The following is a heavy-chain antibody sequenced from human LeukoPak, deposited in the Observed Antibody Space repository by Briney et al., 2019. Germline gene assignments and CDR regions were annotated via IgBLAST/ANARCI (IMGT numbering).Heavy chain of an antibody. V-gene: IGHV3-53*01. D-gene: IGHD6-6*01. Sequence: LTGGSLRLSCAASGFTVSSNYMSWVRQAPGKGLEWVSVIYSGGSTYYADSVKGRFTISRDNSKNTLYLQMNSLGAEDTAVYYCASYRKSIAADYYDAFDIWGQGTMVTVSS. CDR3: ASYRKSIAADYYDAFDI. CDR1: GFTVSSNY. J-gene: IGHJ3*02. CDR2: IYSGGST.